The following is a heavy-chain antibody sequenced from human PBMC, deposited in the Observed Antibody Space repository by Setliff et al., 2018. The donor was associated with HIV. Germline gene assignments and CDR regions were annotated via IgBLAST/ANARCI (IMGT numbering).Heavy chain of an antibody. CDR1: GDSISSYF. J-gene: IGHJ4*02. CDR3: ARLSGDYYYFDY. Sequence: PSETLSLTCTVSGDSISSYFWSWIRQSPGKGLEWIGFRSTTGSTNYNPSLRSRVTISLDTSKNQFSLKLTSVTAADTAVYYCARLSGDYYYFDYWGQGTLVTVSS. D-gene: IGHD2-21*02. V-gene: IGHV4-4*09. CDR2: RSTTGST.